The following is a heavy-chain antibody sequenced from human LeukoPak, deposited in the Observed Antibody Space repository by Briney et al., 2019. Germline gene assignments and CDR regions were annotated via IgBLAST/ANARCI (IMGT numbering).Heavy chain of an antibody. J-gene: IGHJ4*02. Sequence: PSETLTLTCTVSGGSISSGDYYWSWIRQPPGKGLEWIGYIYYSGSTYYNPSRKSRVTISVDTSKTQFSRKLSSVTAADTAVYYCARDGGPIHPTTAIWGQGPLVTVSS. D-gene: IGHD4-17*01. CDR1: GGSISSGDYY. V-gene: IGHV4-30-4*01. CDR3: ARDGGPIHPTTAI. CDR2: IYYSGST.